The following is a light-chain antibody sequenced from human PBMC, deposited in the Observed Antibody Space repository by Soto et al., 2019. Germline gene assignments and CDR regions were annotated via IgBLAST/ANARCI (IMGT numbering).Light chain of an antibody. J-gene: IGLJ2*01. V-gene: IGLV2-14*03. CDR1: SSDIGGYNY. CDR3: ASYASSNTVL. Sequence: QSALTQPASVSGSPVQSITISCTGTSSDIGGYNYVSWYQQHPGKAPKLMIYDVSDRPSGVSNRFSGSKSGNTASLTISGLQAEDEADYYCASYASSNTVLFGGGTQLTVL. CDR2: DVS.